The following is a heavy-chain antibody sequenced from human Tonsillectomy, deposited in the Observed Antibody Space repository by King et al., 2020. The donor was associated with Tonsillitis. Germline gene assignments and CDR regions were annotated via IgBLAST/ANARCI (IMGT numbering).Heavy chain of an antibody. V-gene: IGHV1-2*02. D-gene: IGHD3-16*01. CDR2: INPNSGGT. J-gene: IGHJ4*02. CDR3: ARTGGRMASRPGYIY. CDR1: GYTFTDNY. Sequence: QRVQSGAEVKKPGASVKLSCKASGYTFTDNYLHWVRQAPGQGLEWMGWINPNSGGTNSAQKLQGRVTMTMDPAISTAYMELSRLRSDDTSVYYCARTGGRMASRPGYIYWGQGTLVTVSS.